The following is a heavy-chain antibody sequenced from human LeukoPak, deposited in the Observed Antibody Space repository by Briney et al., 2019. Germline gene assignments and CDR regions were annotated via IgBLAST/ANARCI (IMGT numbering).Heavy chain of an antibody. D-gene: IGHD4-11*01. J-gene: IGHJ4*02. CDR2: ISSSSSTI. V-gene: IGHV3-48*04. Sequence: PGGSLRLSCAASGFTFSSYSINWVRQAPGKGLEWVSYISSSSSTIYYADSVKGRFTISRDNAKNSLYLQMNSLRAEDTAVYYCARGLGTVTTLVDYWGQGTLVTVSS. CDR3: ARGLGTVTTLVDY. CDR1: GFTFSSYS.